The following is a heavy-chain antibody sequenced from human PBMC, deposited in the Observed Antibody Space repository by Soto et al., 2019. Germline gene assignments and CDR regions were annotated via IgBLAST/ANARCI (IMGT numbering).Heavy chain of an antibody. CDR1: GGSISSSSYY. V-gene: IGHV4-39*01. Sequence: QLQLQESGPGLVKPSETLSLTCTVSGGSISSSSYYWGWIRQPPGKGLEWIGSIYYSGSTYYNPSLKSRVTISVDTSKNQFSLKLSSVTAADTAVYYCARRWYDYVWGSYREYYFDYWGQGTLVTVSS. CDR3: ARRWYDYVWGSYREYYFDY. D-gene: IGHD3-16*02. J-gene: IGHJ4*02. CDR2: IYYSGST.